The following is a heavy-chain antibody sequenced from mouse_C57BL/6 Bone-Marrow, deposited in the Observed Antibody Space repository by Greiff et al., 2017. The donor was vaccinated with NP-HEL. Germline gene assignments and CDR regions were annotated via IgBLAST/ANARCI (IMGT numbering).Heavy chain of an antibody. CDR2: INPNNGGT. V-gene: IGHV1-22*01. CDR3: ARTPIYYGSSNWYFDV. Sequence: VQLQQSGPELVKPGASVKMSCKASGYTFTDYNMHWVKQSHGKSLEWIGYINPNNGGTSYNQKFKGKATLTVNKSSSTAYMELRSLTSEDSAVYYCARTPIYYGSSNWYFDVWGTGTTVTVSS. J-gene: IGHJ1*03. D-gene: IGHD1-1*01. CDR1: GYTFTDYN.